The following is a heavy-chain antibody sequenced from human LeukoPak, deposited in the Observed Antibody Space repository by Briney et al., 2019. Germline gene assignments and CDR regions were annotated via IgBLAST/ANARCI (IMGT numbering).Heavy chain of an antibody. CDR2: ISYDGSNK. D-gene: IGHD3-22*01. CDR1: GFTFSSYA. CDR3: ARDWGEVITKNYFDY. V-gene: IGHV3-30*01. Sequence: GGSLRLSCAASGFTFSSYAMHWVRQAPGKGLEWVAVISYDGSNKYYADSVKGRFTISRDNSKNTLYLQMNSLRAEDTAVYYCARDWGEVITKNYFDYWGQGTLVTVSS. J-gene: IGHJ4*02.